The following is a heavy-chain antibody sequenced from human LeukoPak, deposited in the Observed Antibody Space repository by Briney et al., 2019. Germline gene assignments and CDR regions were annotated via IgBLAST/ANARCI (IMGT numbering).Heavy chain of an antibody. J-gene: IGHJ4*02. D-gene: IGHD2-8*01. CDR1: GGSITSTHW. V-gene: IGHV4-4*02. CDR2: VSRSGLT. CDR3: SRENGAFSPFGY. Sequence: SETLSLTCGVSGGSITSTHWWSWGRQPPGQGLELVGEVSRSGLTNYNPSLNSRVIMALDTSKNHLSLNLTSVTAADTAVYYCSRENGAFSPFGYWGQGTLVTVPS.